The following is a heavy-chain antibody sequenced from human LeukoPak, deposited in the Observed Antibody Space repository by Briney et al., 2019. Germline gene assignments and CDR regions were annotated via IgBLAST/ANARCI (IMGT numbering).Heavy chain of an antibody. CDR3: AAPGIRDQYDFDR. CDR2: INPDGSSA. Sequence: GSLRLSCAASRFTLSSYWMHWVRQAPGKGLVWVSRINPDGSSATYADSVKGRFTISRDNVKNTVYLQMNSLRAEDAAVYYCAAPGIRDQYDFDRWGQGTLVIVSS. J-gene: IGHJ4*02. D-gene: IGHD6-13*01. V-gene: IGHV3-74*03. CDR1: RFTLSSYW.